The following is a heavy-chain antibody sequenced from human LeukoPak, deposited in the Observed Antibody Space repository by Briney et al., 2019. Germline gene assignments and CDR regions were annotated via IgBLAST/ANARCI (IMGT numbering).Heavy chain of an antibody. CDR1: GFTFSGSW. CDR2: ISSSSSYI. Sequence: PGGSLRLSCTASGFTFSGSWMNWVRQAPGKGLEWVSSISSSSSYIYYADSVKGRFTISRDNAKNSLYLQMNSLRAEDTAVYYCARVDYYDSSGYYFFSADFDYWGQGTLVTVSS. D-gene: IGHD3-22*01. V-gene: IGHV3-21*01. J-gene: IGHJ4*02. CDR3: ARVDYYDSSGYYFFSADFDY.